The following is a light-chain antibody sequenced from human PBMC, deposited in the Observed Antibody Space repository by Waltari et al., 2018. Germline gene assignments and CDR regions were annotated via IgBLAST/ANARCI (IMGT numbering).Light chain of an antibody. CDR1: TNDLGSFNY. CDR3: CSYAGSYTWV. CDR2: DVT. Sequence: SALTQPRSVSGSPGQSVTISCTATTNDLGSFNYVSWYQQPPGKAPKLIILDVTKRPSGVPDRLSGSKSGNTASLTISGLRAEDEAEYYCCSYAGSYTWVFGGGTKLTVV. J-gene: IGLJ3*02. V-gene: IGLV2-11*01.